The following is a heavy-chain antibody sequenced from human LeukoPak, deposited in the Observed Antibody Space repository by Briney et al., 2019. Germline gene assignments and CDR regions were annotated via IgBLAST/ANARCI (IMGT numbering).Heavy chain of an antibody. CDR1: GGTFSSYA. Sequence: SVKVSCKASGGTFSSYAISWVRQAPGQGLEWMGGIIPIFGTANYAQKSQGRVTITTDESTSTAYMELSSLRSEDTAVYYCARDQRGYSGYVPFDPWGQGTLVTVSS. J-gene: IGHJ5*02. CDR2: IIPIFGTA. V-gene: IGHV1-69*05. D-gene: IGHD5-12*01. CDR3: ARDQRGYSGYVPFDP.